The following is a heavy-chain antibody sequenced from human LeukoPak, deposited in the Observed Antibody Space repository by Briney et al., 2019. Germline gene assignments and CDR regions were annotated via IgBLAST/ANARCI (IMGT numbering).Heavy chain of an antibody. CDR1: GYTLTELS. J-gene: IGHJ4*02. CDR3: ARDSFMLGFGELPYLDY. V-gene: IGHV1-24*01. D-gene: IGHD3-10*01. CDR2: FDPEDGET. Sequence: GASVKVSCKVSGYTLTELSMHWVRQAPGKGLEWMGGFDPEDGETIYAQKFQGRVTMTEDTSTDTAYMELSSLRSDDTAVYYCARDSFMLGFGELPYLDYWGQGTLVTVSS.